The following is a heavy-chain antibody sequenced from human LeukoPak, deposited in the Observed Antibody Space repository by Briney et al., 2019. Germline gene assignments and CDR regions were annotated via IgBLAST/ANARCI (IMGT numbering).Heavy chain of an antibody. Sequence: GGSLRLSCAASGFTFSSSWMGWVRQPLGKGLEWVASTNLDGRETHYVDSVKGRFTISRDNAKSSLYLQMNSLRAEDTAVYFCARGSWPFDYWGQGTLVTVSS. CDR1: GFTFSSSW. CDR3: ARGSWPFDY. J-gene: IGHJ4*02. V-gene: IGHV3-7*01. D-gene: IGHD6-13*01. CDR2: TNLDGRET.